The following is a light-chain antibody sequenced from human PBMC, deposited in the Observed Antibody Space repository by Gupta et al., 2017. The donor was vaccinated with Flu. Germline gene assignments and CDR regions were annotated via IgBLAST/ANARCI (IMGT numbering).Light chain of an antibody. CDR1: NIGSKS. CDR2: DNS. CDR3: QVWDSGSDQYV. J-gene: IGLJ1*01. Sequence: GGNNIGSKSVHWYQQKPGQAPVLVVYDNSDRPSGIPERFSGSNSGNTATLTISRVEAGDEADYYCQVWDSGSDQYVFATGTKVTVL. V-gene: IGLV3-21*02.